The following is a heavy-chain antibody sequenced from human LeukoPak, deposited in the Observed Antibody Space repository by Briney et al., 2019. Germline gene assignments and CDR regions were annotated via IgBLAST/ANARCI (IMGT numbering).Heavy chain of an antibody. CDR3: ARVKAAAGTDY. V-gene: IGHV4-59*12. CDR1: GGSISNYY. D-gene: IGHD6-13*01. CDR2: IYYSGST. J-gene: IGHJ4*02. Sequence: SETLSLTCTVSGGSISNYYWSWIRQSPGKGLEWIGYIYYSGSTNYNPSLKSRVTMSVDMSKNQFSLKLSSVTAADTAVYYCARVKAAAGTDYWGQGTLVTVSS.